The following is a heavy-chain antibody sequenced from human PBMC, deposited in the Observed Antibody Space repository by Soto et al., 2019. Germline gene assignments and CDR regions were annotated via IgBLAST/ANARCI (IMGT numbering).Heavy chain of an antibody. D-gene: IGHD5-12*01. CDR1: GYRFTNYY. Sequence: ASVKVSCKASGYRFTNYYIHWVRQAPGQGLEWMGRMNLDTGGTTYAQKSQGRVTMTRDTSISTAYMEVTNLKSDDTDIYYCARDGNFDRSGYSFAFDLWGQGNLVTVSS. CDR3: ARDGNFDRSGYSFAFDL. V-gene: IGHV1-2*05. J-gene: IGHJ4*02. CDR2: MNLDTGGT.